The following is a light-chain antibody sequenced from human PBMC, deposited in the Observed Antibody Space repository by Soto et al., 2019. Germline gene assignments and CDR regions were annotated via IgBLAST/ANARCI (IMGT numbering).Light chain of an antibody. J-gene: IGKJ5*01. Sequence: EIVLTQSPATLSLSPGEIATLFCSASQSVSSYLAWYQQKPGQAPRLLIYDASNRATGIPDRFSGSGSGTDFTLTISNLQSEDFAVYYCQQYTNWPPITFGQGTRLEIK. V-gene: IGKV3-11*01. CDR3: QQYTNWPPIT. CDR2: DAS. CDR1: QSVSSY.